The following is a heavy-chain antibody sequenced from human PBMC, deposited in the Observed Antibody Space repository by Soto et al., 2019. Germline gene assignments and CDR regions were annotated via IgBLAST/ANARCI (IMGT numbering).Heavy chain of an antibody. Sequence: QVQLVQSGAELKKPGSSVKVSCEASGGSFTSYSFTWVRQAPGQGLEWMGRIIPIQGKANYALKFQDRVTITADRSTRTVYMELTSLRRDDTAVYFCAKSLLFVDHGYMDVWGKGPTVTVSS. CDR3: AKSLLFVDHGYMDV. CDR2: IIPIQGKA. D-gene: IGHD2-21*01. J-gene: IGHJ6*03. V-gene: IGHV1-69*02. CDR1: GGSFTSYS.